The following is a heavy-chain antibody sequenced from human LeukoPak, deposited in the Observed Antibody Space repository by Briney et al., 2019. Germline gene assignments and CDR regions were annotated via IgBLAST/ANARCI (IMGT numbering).Heavy chain of an antibody. J-gene: IGHJ4*02. CDR3: ARDPISYSSGWYGEDDY. D-gene: IGHD6-19*01. CDR1: GGTFSSYA. CDR2: IIPILGIA. V-gene: IGHV1-69*04. Sequence: GSSVKVSCKASGGTFSSYAISWVRQAPGQGLEWMGRIIPILGIANYARKFQGRVTITADKSTSTAYVELSSLRSEDTAVYYCARDPISYSSGWYGEDDYWGQGTLVTVSS.